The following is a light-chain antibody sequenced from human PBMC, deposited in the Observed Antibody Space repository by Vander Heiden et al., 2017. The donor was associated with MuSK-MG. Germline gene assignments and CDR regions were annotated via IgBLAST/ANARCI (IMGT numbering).Light chain of an antibody. Sequence: DIQMTQSPSSLSASVGDRATITCRASQSISSYLNWYQQKPGKAPKLLIYAASRLQSGVPSRFSGSGSGTDFTLTISRLQPEDFATYYCQQSYSTLTFGGGTKVEIK. CDR3: QQSYSTLT. J-gene: IGKJ4*01. CDR2: AAS. V-gene: IGKV1-39*01. CDR1: QSISSY.